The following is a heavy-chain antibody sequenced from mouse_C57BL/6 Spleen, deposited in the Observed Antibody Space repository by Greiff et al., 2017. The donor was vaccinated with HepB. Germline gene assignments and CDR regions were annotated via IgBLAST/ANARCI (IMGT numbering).Heavy chain of an antibody. D-gene: IGHD1-1*01. J-gene: IGHJ2*01. Sequence: DVKLVESGGGLVKPGGSLKLSCAASGFTFSSYAMSWVRQTPEKRLEWVATISDGGSYTYYPDNVKGRFTISRDNAKNNLYLQMSHLKSEDTAMYYCARDVYGSSYDYFDYWGQGTTLTVSS. V-gene: IGHV5-4*03. CDR2: ISDGGSYT. CDR1: GFTFSSYA. CDR3: ARDVYGSSYDYFDY.